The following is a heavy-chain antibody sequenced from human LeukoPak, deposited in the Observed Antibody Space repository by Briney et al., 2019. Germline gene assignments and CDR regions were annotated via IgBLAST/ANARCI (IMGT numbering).Heavy chain of an antibody. V-gene: IGHV3-7*01. Sequence: GGSLRLSCAASGFTFSSYWMSWVRQAPGKGLEWVANIKQDGSEKYYVDSVKGRFTISRDNAKNSLYLQMNSLRAEDTAVYYCARESGGYCSSTSCYRTTNWFDPWGQGTLVTVSS. CDR1: GFTFSSYW. CDR3: ARESGGYCSSTSCYRTTNWFDP. CDR2: IKQDGSEK. D-gene: IGHD2-2*02. J-gene: IGHJ5*02.